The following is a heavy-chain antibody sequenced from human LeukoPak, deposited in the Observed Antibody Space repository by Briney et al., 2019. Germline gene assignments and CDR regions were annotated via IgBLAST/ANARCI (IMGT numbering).Heavy chain of an antibody. CDR3: AKEGPRDIVVVAAAPRHFFDI. CDR1: GFTFSSSA. CDR2: ISGSGGST. D-gene: IGHD2-15*01. J-gene: IGHJ3*02. Sequence: PGGSLRLSCAASGFTFSSSALSWVRQAPGKGLEWVSAISGSGGSTYYADSVKGRFTISRDNSKNTLYLQMNSLRAEDTAVYYCAKEGPRDIVVVAAAPRHFFDIRGQGTMVTVSS. V-gene: IGHV3-23*01.